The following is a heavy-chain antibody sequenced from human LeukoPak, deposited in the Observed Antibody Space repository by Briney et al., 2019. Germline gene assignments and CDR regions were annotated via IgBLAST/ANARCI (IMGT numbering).Heavy chain of an antibody. Sequence: PGGSLRLSCAASGFTFSSYGMHWVRQAPGKGLEWVAVIWYDGSNKYYADSVKGRFTISRDNSKNTLYLRMNSLRAEDTAVYYCARPTKPYVHIRFLEWLLEYWGQGTLVTVSS. CDR2: IWYDGSNK. V-gene: IGHV3-33*01. J-gene: IGHJ4*02. CDR3: ARPTKPYVHIRFLEWLLEY. CDR1: GFTFSSYG. D-gene: IGHD3-3*01.